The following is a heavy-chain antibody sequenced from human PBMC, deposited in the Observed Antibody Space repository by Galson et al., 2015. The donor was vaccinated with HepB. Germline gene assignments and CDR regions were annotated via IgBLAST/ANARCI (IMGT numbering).Heavy chain of an antibody. CDR1: GFTFSRYA. D-gene: IGHD3-10*01. Sequence: SLRLSCAASGFTFSRYAMNWVRQAPGKGLEWVSTISGFPFSTYYADSVRGRFTISRDNSKNTLYLQMNSLRAEDTAVYYCAKGSGVSSYGLDVWGQGTAVTVSS. V-gene: IGHV3-23*01. CDR3: AKGSGVSSYGLDV. CDR2: ISGFPFST. J-gene: IGHJ6*02.